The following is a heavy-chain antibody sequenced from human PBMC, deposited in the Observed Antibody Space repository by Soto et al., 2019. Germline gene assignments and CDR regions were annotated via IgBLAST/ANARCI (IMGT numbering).Heavy chain of an antibody. CDR1: GSTFSSYT. Sequence: ASVKVSCNASGSTFSSYTIAWVRQAPGQGLEWMGEIIPLFGTTNYVEKFQGRLTITADASTSTAYMELSSLRSEDTAMYYCARDSIAAAGTDYWGQGTLVTVSS. J-gene: IGHJ4*02. D-gene: IGHD6-13*01. CDR2: IIPLFGTT. V-gene: IGHV1-69*13. CDR3: ARDSIAAAGTDY.